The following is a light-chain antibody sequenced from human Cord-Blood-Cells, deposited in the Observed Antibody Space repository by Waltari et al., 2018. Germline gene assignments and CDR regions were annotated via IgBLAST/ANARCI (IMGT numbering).Light chain of an antibody. V-gene: IGKV1-39*01. CDR1: QSISSY. Sequence: DIQMTQTPSPLSASVEDRVTITCRASQSISSYLNWYQQKPGKAPKLLIYAASSLQSGVPSRFSGSGSGTDFTLTISSLQPEDFATYYCQQSYSTLAFGGGTKVEIK. J-gene: IGKJ4*01. CDR3: QQSYSTLA. CDR2: AAS.